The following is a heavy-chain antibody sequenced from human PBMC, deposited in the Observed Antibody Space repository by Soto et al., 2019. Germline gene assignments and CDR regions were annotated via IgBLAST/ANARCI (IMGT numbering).Heavy chain of an antibody. J-gene: IGHJ4*02. CDR2: VNPSGGHT. Sequence: QVQLVQSGAEVKKPGASVKVSCKASGDTFTDYYIHWVRQAPGQGLEWMGTVNPSGGHTTYAQHFLGRRTMTRDTSTSTLYMELTSLTSEDTAVYYCARGGHVVVVTAALDYCGQGTLVTVSS. CDR1: GDTFTDYY. V-gene: IGHV1-46*01. D-gene: IGHD2-21*02. CDR3: ARGGHVVVVTAALDY.